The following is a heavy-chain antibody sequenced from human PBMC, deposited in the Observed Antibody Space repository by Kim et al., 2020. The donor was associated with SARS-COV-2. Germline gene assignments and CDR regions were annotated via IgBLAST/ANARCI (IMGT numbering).Heavy chain of an antibody. CDR2: N. J-gene: IGHJ6*02. D-gene: IGHD3-16*01. CDR3: SRDLGYYGMDV. V-gene: IGHV6-1*01. Sequence: NDYAVSVKSRISINPDTSKNQFSLQVNSVTPEDTAVYYCSRDLGYYGMDVWGQGTTVTVSS.